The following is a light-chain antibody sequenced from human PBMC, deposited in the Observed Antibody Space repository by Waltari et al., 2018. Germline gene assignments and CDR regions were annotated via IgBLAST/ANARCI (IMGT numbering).Light chain of an antibody. CDR2: DVN. CDR3: SSYTSSSTQV. CDR1: SSDVGGYNY. J-gene: IGLJ3*02. Sequence: QSALTQPASVSGSPGQSITISCTGTSSDVGGYNYVSWYQQYPGKAPQIMIYDVNNRPSGVSKLFSCSKSGNTASLTISGRHAEDEADDYCSSYTSSSTQVFGGGTKLTVL. V-gene: IGLV2-14*03.